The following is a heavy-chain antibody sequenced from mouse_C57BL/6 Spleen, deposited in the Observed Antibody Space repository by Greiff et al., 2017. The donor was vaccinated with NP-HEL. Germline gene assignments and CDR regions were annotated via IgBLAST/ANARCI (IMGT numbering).Heavy chain of an antibody. D-gene: IGHD1-1*01. J-gene: IGHJ2*01. CDR3: ATRYYGSSYGFDY. CDR2: IWSGGST. CDR1: GFSLTSYG. V-gene: IGHV2-2*01. Sequence: VKLMESGPGLVQPSQSLSITCTVSGFSLTSYGVHWVRQSPGKGLEWLGVIWSGGSTDYNAAFISRLSISKDNSKSQVFFKMNSLQADDTAIYYCATRYYGSSYGFDYWGQGTTLTVSS.